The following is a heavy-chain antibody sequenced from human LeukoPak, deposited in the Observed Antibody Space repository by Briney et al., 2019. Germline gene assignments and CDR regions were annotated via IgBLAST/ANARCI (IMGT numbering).Heavy chain of an antibody. V-gene: IGHV5-51*01. J-gene: IGHJ4*02. D-gene: IGHD5-24*01. CDR3: ARHRDGLFDY. Sequence: GGSLQISCKGSGYPFTGDWIGWVRQMPGKGLEWMAIIYPGDSDTRYSPSFQGQVTISADKSISTAYLQWSSLKASDTAMYYCARHRDGLFDYWGQGTLVTVSS. CDR1: GYPFTGDW. CDR2: IYPGDSDT.